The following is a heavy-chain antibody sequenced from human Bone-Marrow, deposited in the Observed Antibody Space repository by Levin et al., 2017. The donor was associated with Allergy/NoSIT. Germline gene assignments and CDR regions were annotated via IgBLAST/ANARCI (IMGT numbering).Heavy chain of an antibody. J-gene: IGHJ5*02. CDR3: ADPDSS. Sequence: GESLKISCAASGFRFSSYWMSWVRQAPGKGLEWVASIKADGSGKFYVDSVKGRFAISRDNAKNSLYLQMNSLRAEDTAVYYCADPDSSWGQGTLVTVSS. CDR2: IKADGSGK. CDR1: GFRFSSYW. D-gene: IGHD1-14*01. V-gene: IGHV3-7*01.